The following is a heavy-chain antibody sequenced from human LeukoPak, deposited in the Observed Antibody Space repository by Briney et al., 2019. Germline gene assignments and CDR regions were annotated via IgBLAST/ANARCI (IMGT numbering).Heavy chain of an antibody. Sequence: GGSLRLSCAASGFTFDSYDMSWDRQTPGKGLEWVSSIKRRGKNTNYADSVKGRFTILRDDSKNTLYLQMNSLRVEDTALYYCAQGDWVDFCGQGTLVTVSS. CDR1: GFTFDSYD. CDR2: IKRRGKNT. CDR3: AQGDWVDF. D-gene: IGHD2-21*02. J-gene: IGHJ4*02. V-gene: IGHV3-23*01.